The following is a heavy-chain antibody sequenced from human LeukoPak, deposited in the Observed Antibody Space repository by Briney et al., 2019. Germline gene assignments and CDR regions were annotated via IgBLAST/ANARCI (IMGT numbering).Heavy chain of an antibody. CDR2: INHSGST. D-gene: IGHD3-10*01. Sequence: SETLSLTCAVYGGSFSGYYWSWIRQPPGKGLEWIGEINHSGSTNYNPSLKSRVTISVDTSKNQFSLKLSSVTAADTAVYYCARGLMVRGTLRYYYYMDVWGKGTTVTVSS. CDR1: GGSFSGYY. CDR3: ARGLMVRGTLRYYYYMDV. V-gene: IGHV4-34*01. J-gene: IGHJ6*03.